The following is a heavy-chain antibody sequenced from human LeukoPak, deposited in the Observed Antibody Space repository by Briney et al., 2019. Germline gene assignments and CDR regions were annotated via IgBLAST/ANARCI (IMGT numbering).Heavy chain of an antibody. J-gene: IGHJ5*02. V-gene: IGHV3-30*03. CDR1: GFTFSIYG. CDR3: ASKSGEGIGWFDP. D-gene: IGHD3-16*01. Sequence: GGSLRLSCAASGFTFSIYGMHWVRQAPGKGLEWVAVISYDGSNKYYADSVKGRFTISRDNSKNTLYLQMNSLRAEDTAVHHCASKSGEGIGWFDPWGQGTLVTVSS. CDR2: ISYDGSNK.